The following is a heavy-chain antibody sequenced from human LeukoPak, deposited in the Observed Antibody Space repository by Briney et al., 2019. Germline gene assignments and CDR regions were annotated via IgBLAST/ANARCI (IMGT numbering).Heavy chain of an antibody. CDR2: ISYDGSNK. CDR3: ARDSGSSTTDYGMDV. D-gene: IGHD1-26*01. Sequence: GGSLRLSCAASGFTFSSYAMHWVRQAPGKGLEWVAVISYDGSNKYYADSVKGRLTISRDNSKNTLYLQMNSLRAEDTAVYYCARDSGSSTTDYGMDVWGQGTTVTVSS. J-gene: IGHJ6*02. CDR1: GFTFSSYA. V-gene: IGHV3-30-3*01.